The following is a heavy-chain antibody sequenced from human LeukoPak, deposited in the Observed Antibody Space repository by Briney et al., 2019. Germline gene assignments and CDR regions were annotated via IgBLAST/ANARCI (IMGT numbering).Heavy chain of an antibody. J-gene: IGHJ4*02. CDR2: INPNSGGT. D-gene: IGHD2-2*01. Sequence: ASVKVSCKASGYTFTGYYMHWVRQAPGQGLEWMGWINPNSGGTNYAQKFQGRVTMTRDTSISTAYMELSRLRSDDTAVYYCARGFWDIVVVPAASSCGYWGQGTLVTVSS. CDR1: GYTFTGYY. CDR3: ARGFWDIVVVPAASSCGY. V-gene: IGHV1-2*02.